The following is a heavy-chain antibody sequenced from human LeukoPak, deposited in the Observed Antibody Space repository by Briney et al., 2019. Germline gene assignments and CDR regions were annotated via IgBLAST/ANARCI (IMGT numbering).Heavy chain of an antibody. Sequence: PGGSLRLSCAASGFTFSSYAMSWVRQAPGKGLERVSGISGSDGNTYYADSVKGRSTISRDNSKNTLYLQMNSLRAEDTAVYYCAKGDRGTMVQGVYFDYWGQGTLVTVSS. CDR2: ISGSDGNT. V-gene: IGHV3-23*01. CDR1: GFTFSSYA. CDR3: AKGDRGTMVQGVYFDY. D-gene: IGHD3-10*01. J-gene: IGHJ4*02.